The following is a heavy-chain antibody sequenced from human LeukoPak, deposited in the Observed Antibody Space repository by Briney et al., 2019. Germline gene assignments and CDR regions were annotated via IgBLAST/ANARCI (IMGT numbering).Heavy chain of an antibody. CDR3: ARGSNYYDSSGYYYGSRPSWFDP. CDR2: IYYSGST. D-gene: IGHD3-22*01. Sequence: SETLSLTCTVSGGSISSYYWSWIRQPPGKGLEWIGYIYYSGSTNYNPSLKSRVTMSVDTSKNQFSLKLSSVTAADTAVYYCARGSNYYDSSGYYYGSRPSWFDPWGQGTLVTVSS. J-gene: IGHJ5*02. CDR1: GGSISSYY. V-gene: IGHV4-59*12.